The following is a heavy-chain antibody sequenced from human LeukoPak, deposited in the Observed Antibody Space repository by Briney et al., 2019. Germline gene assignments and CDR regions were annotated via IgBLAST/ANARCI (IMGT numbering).Heavy chain of an antibody. J-gene: IGHJ3*02. CDR1: GGSISSSSHY. D-gene: IGHD2-21*02. V-gene: IGHV4-39*07. CDR3: ARVTAYCGGDCSFGAFDI. Sequence: PSETLSLTCTVSGGSISSSSHYWGWIRQPPGKGLEWIGSIYYSGSTYYNPSLKSRVTISVDTSKNQFSLKLSSVTAADTAVYYCARVTAYCGGDCSFGAFDIWGQGTMVSVSS. CDR2: IYYSGST.